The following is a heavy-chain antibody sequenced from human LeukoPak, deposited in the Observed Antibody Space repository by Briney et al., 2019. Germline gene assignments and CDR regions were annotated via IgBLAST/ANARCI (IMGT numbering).Heavy chain of an antibody. Sequence: TGGSLRLSCAASGFTFSSYSMNWVRQAPGKGLEWVSSISSSSSYIYYADSVKGRFTISRDNAKNSLYLQMNSLRAEDTAVYYCARDAPAALLRHNWYDPWGQGTLVTVSS. CDR2: ISSSSSYI. V-gene: IGHV3-21*01. J-gene: IGHJ5*02. D-gene: IGHD2-2*01. CDR3: ARDAPAALLRHNWYDP. CDR1: GFTFSSYS.